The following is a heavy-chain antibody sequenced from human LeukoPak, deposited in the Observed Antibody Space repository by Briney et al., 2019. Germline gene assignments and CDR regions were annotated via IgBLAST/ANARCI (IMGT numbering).Heavy chain of an antibody. J-gene: IGHJ5*02. CDR3: ARGGSGCSSTSCYRPNWFDP. CDR1: GGSISSYY. V-gene: IGHV4-59*08. D-gene: IGHD2-2*01. Sequence: PSETLSLTCTVSGGSISSYYWSWIRQPPGKGLEWIGYIYYSGSTNYNPSLKSRVTISVDTSENRFSLKLSSVTAADTAVYYCARGGSGCSSTSCYRPNWFDPWGQGTLVTVSS. CDR2: IYYSGST.